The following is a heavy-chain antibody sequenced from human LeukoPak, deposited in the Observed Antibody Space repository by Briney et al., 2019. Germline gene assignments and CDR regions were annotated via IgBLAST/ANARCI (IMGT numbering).Heavy chain of an antibody. CDR3: TYGDYPLNH. CDR1: GLTVTNNY. V-gene: IGHV3-66*01. J-gene: IGHJ4*02. Sequence: HPGGSLRLSCAASGLTVTNNYWHWVRQPPGKGPEWISILYSDGDTKYADSVKGRFTFSRDSSRSTLYLQMNGLRAEDTAVYYCTYGDYPLNHWGQGTLVSVSS. CDR2: LYSDGDT. D-gene: IGHD4-17*01.